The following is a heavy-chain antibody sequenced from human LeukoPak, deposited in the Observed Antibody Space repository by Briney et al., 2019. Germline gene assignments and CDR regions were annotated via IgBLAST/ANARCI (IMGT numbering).Heavy chain of an antibody. CDR2: INPNSGGT. V-gene: IGHV1-2*02. D-gene: IGHD3-16*01. CDR1: GYTFTGYY. CDR3: ATDLRYDYVWGS. J-gene: IGHJ4*02. Sequence: ASVEVSCKASGYTFTGYYLHWVRQAPGQGLEWMGWINPNSGGTNYAQKFQGRVTMTEDTSTDTAYMELSSLRSEDTAVYYCATDLRYDYVWGSWGQGTLVTVSS.